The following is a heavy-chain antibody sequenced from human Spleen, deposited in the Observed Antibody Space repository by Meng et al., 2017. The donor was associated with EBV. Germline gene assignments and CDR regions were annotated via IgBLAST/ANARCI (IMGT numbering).Heavy chain of an antibody. CDR1: GASIGGDS. Sequence: QVQVQQWGSRLLKPAEPLSLTCAVHGASIGGDSWSWIRQPPGKGLEWLGEINHSGKANYNPSLKSRVTISVDTSNNQLSLKLSSLTAADTAVYYCVRGGYYSPCDYWGQGTLVTVSS. J-gene: IGHJ4*02. CDR2: INHSGKA. CDR3: VRGGYYSPCDY. V-gene: IGHV4-34*01. D-gene: IGHD2/OR15-2a*01.